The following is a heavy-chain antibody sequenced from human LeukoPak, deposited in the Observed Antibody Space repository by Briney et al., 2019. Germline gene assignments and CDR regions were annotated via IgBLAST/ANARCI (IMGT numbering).Heavy chain of an antibody. CDR1: GFTFSSYW. Sequence: GGTLRLSCAASGFTFSSYWMSWVRQAPGKGLEWVANIKQDGSEKSYVDSVKGRFTISRDNAKNSLYLQMNSLRAEDTAVYYCARDSQYQLKYYYYGMDVWGKGTTVTVSS. CDR3: ARDSQYQLKYYYYGMDV. J-gene: IGHJ6*04. D-gene: IGHD2-2*01. CDR2: IKQDGSEK. V-gene: IGHV3-7*03.